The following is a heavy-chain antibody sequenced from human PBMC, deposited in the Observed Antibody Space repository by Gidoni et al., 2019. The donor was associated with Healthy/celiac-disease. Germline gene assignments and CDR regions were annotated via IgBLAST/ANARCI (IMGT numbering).Heavy chain of an antibody. J-gene: IGHJ6*02. CDR1: GGAISSGTYY. V-gene: IGHV4-39*01. D-gene: IGHD3-9*01. CDR3: ARITLSPRRMDV. CDR2: VYYSGST. Sequence: QLQLHESGPGLGRPSETLSLTCTFSGGAISSGTYYWGWIRQPPGKGLEWIGSVYYSGSTYSNPSPKSRVTISVDTSKNQFSLKLTSVTAADTAVYYCARITLSPRRMDVWGQGTTVTVSS.